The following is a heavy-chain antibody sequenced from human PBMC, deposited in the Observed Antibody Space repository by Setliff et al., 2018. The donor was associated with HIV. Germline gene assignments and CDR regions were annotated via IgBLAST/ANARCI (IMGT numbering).Heavy chain of an antibody. J-gene: IGHJ6*03. Sequence: GGSLTLSCAASGFTFTSYYMHWVRQVPGKGLVWVSLISRDGDNSHYADSVKGRFTISRDNAKNTLYLQMNSLRVEDTAVYYCARCPRYCSGSGCDPQYSHMDVWGQGTTVTVSS. CDR2: ISRDGDNS. V-gene: IGHV3-74*01. D-gene: IGHD2-15*01. CDR3: ARCPRYCSGSGCDPQYSHMDV. CDR1: GFTFTSYY.